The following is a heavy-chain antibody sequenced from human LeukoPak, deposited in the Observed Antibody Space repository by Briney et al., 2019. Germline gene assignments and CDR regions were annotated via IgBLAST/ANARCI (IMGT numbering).Heavy chain of an antibody. CDR3: ARAVISFGGGVAKGFDC. V-gene: IGHV4-59*08. Sequence: PSETLSLTCTVSGASINNNFWTWIRQPPGKGLEWIGYIYSSGSANYNPSLKSRVIISGDTSKNQISLNLTSVTAADTAVYFCARAVISFGGGVAKGFDCWGQGTLVTVSS. D-gene: IGHD3-16*01. CDR2: IYSSGSA. J-gene: IGHJ4*02. CDR1: GASINNNF.